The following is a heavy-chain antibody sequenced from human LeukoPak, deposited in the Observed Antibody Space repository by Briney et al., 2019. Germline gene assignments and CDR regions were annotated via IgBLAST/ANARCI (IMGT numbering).Heavy chain of an antibody. CDR2: IKQDGSEK. CDR3: ARERGMFDY. J-gene: IGHJ4*02. CDR1: GFTLSSYS. D-gene: IGHD6-13*01. Sequence: GGSLRLSCAASGFTLSSYSMSWVRQAPGKGLEWVASIKQDGSEKYYVDSVRGRFTISRDNAKNSLYLQMNSLRAEDTAVYYCARERGMFDYWGQGTLVTVSS. V-gene: IGHV3-7*03.